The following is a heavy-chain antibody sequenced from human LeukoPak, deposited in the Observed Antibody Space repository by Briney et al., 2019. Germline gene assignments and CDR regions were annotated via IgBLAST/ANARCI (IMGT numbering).Heavy chain of an antibody. CDR2: INPNSGGT. V-gene: IGHV1-2*02. CDR1: GYTFTGYY. CDR3: ARVDCSGGSCYVGY. J-gene: IGHJ4*02. Sequence: ASVKVSCKASGYTFTGYYMHWVRQAPGQGLEWMGWINPNSGGTNYAQKFQGRVTMTRDTSISTAYMELSRLRSDDTALYYCARVDCSGGSCYVGYWGQGTLVTVSS. D-gene: IGHD2-15*01.